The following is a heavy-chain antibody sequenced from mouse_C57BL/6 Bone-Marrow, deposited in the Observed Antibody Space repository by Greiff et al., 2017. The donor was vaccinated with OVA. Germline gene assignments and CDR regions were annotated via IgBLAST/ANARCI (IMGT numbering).Heavy chain of an antibody. V-gene: IGHV1-50*01. CDR1: GYTFTSYW. CDR3: ARGTGAHFDY. CDR2: IDPSDSYT. D-gene: IGHD4-1*01. J-gene: IGHJ2*01. Sequence: QVQLQQPGAELVKPGASVKLSCKASGYTFTSYWMQWVKQRPGQGLEWIGEIDPSDSYTNYNQKFKGKATLTVDTSSSTAYMQLSSLTSEDSAVDYCARGTGAHFDYWGQGTTLTVSS.